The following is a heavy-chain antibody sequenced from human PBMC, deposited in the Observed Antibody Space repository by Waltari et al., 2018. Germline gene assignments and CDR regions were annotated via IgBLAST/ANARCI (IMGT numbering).Heavy chain of an antibody. CDR3: ATDRSWSLDY. CDR2: THPGGNT. CDR1: GITVSSKY. Sequence: EVQLVQSGGGLIQPGGSLRLSCAVSGITVSSKYMSWVRQAPGKGLEWVPLTHPGGNTLLAGSVKVRCTISRDTSKNTLHLQMNGLRAEDTAVYYCATDRSWSLDYWGQGTLVTVLS. D-gene: IGHD6-13*01. J-gene: IGHJ4*02. V-gene: IGHV3-53*01.